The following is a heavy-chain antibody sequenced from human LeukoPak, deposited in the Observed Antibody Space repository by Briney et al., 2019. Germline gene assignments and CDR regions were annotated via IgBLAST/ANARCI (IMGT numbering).Heavy chain of an antibody. CDR1: GYTFTSYG. CDR3: ARNGSDTAMVTDAFDI. CDR2: INPSGGST. D-gene: IGHD5-18*01. Sequence: GASVKVSCKASGYTFTSYGISWVRQAPGQGLEWMGIINPSGGSTSYAQKFQGRVTMTRDTSTSTVYMELSSLRSEDTAVYYCARNGSDTAMVTDAFDIWGQGTMVTVSS. J-gene: IGHJ3*02. V-gene: IGHV1-46*01.